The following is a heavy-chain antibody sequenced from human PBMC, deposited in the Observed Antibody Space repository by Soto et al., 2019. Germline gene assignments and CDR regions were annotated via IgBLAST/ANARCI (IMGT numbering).Heavy chain of an antibody. J-gene: IGHJ5*02. CDR2: ICQSGST. V-gene: IGHV4-4*02. Sequence: PSETLSLTCGVSVGTIRSPDWWTWVRRPPGKGLEWVGEICQSGSTNYTPSLESRVTISVDKSKNQFCLTLTSVTAADTAVYFCARGRGRYSSGWSGFDPWGNRILVTVSS. D-gene: IGHD6-19*01. CDR1: VGTIRSPDW. CDR3: ARGRGRYSSGWSGFDP.